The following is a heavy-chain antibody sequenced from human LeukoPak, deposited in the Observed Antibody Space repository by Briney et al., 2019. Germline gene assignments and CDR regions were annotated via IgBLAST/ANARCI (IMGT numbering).Heavy chain of an antibody. V-gene: IGHV3-9*01. Sequence: GGSLRLSCAASGFTFDDYAMHWVRQAPGKGLEWVSGISWNSGSIGYADSVKGRFTISRDNAKNSLYLQMNSLRAEDTAVYYCARIKGNYYDSSGYFDYWGQGTLVTVSS. CDR2: ISWNSGSI. CDR3: ARIKGNYYDSSGYFDY. CDR1: GFTFDDYA. D-gene: IGHD3-22*01. J-gene: IGHJ4*02.